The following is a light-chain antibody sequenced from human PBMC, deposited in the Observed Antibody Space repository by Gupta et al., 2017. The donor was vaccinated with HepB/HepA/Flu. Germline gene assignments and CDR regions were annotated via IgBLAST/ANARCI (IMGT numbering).Light chain of an antibody. CDR2: AAT. CDR3: QQTYSNIS. V-gene: IGKV1-39*01. Sequence: SPNLSNYLSWYQQRPGKAPKLLIYAATNLQTGVSSRFSGSASGTGFTLTISNLQPEDFATYYYQQTYSNISFGPGTKVDVK. CDR1: PNLSNY. J-gene: IGKJ3*01.